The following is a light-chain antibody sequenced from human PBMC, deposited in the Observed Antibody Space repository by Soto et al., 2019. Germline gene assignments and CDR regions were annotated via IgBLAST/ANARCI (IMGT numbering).Light chain of an antibody. CDR2: GTS. CDR1: QTVSNSY. V-gene: IGKV3-20*01. J-gene: IGKJ5*01. CDR3: QQDYNLPPIT. Sequence: ETVLTQSPGSLSLSLGDRATLSCRASQTVSNSYLAWYQQKPGQAPRLLIYGTSSRATGIPDRFSGSGSGTDFTLTISSLQPEDFAVYYCQQDYNLPPITFGQGTRLEIK.